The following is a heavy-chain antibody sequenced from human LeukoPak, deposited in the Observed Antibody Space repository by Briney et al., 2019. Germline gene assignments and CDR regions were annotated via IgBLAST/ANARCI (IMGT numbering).Heavy chain of an antibody. V-gene: IGHV4-34*01. D-gene: IGHD1-26*01. J-gene: IGHJ3*02. CDR3: ARDTVGATFPGAFDI. CDR2: TNHSGST. CDR1: GGSSSSNY. Sequence: SETLSLTCTVSGGSSSSNYWSWIRQPPGKGLEWIGETNHSGSTNYNPSLKSRVTISVDTSNNQFSLKLSSVTAADTAVYYCARDTVGATFPGAFDIWGQGTMVTVSS.